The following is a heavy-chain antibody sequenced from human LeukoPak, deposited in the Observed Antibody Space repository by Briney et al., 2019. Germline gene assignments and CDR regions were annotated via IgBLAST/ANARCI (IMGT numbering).Heavy chain of an antibody. Sequence: PGGSLRLSCAASGFTFSSYSMNWVRQAPGKGLEWVPSISSSSSYIYYADSVKGRFTISKDNSKNTVYLQMSSLRVDDTAVYYCAKAASSSWPSYYYGMDVWGQGTTVTVSS. V-gene: IGHV3-21*04. J-gene: IGHJ6*02. CDR1: GFTFSSYS. CDR3: AKAASSSWPSYYYGMDV. D-gene: IGHD6-13*01. CDR2: ISSSSSYI.